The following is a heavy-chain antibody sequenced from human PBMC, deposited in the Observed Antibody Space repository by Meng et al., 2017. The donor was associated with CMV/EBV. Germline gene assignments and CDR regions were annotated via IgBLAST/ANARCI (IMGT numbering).Heavy chain of an antibody. V-gene: IGHV3-7*01. D-gene: IGHD3-9*01. J-gene: IGHJ4*02. Sequence: GESLKISCAASGFTFSSYWMSWVRQAPGKGLEWVANIKQDGSEKYYVDSVKGRFTISRDNAKNSLYLQMNSLRAEDTAVYYCARAGGFTIPVLRYFDSGEYYFDYWGQGTLVTVSS. CDR3: ARAGGFTIPVLRYFDSGEYYFDY. CDR1: GFTFSSYW. CDR2: IKQDGSEK.